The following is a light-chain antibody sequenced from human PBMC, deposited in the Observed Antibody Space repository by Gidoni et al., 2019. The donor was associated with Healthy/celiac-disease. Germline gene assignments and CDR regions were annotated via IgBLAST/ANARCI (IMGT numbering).Light chain of an antibody. CDR3: QQYYSTPWT. Sequence: CKSSQSVLYSSNNKNYLAWYQQKPGQPPKLLIYWASTRESGVPDRFSGSGSGTDFTLTISSLQAEDVAVYYCQQYYSTPWTFGQXTKVEIK. J-gene: IGKJ1*01. CDR2: WAS. V-gene: IGKV4-1*01. CDR1: QSVLYSSNNKNY.